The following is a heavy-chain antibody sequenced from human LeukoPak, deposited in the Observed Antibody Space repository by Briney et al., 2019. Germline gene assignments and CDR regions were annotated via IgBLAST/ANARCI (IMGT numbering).Heavy chain of an antibody. CDR1: GFTFSSYS. CDR2: ISYSSSYI. J-gene: IGHJ4*02. V-gene: IGHV3-21*01. Sequence: GGSLRLSCAASGFTFSSYSMNWVRQAPGEGLEWVSSISYSSSYIYYADSVEGRFTISRDNARNSLYLQMNSLRVEDTAVYYCARDGPGRNYYDSSGYSPNVDYWGQGSLVTVSS. D-gene: IGHD3-22*01. CDR3: ARDGPGRNYYDSSGYSPNVDY.